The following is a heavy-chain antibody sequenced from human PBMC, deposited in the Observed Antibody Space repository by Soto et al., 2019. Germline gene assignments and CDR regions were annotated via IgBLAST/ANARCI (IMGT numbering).Heavy chain of an antibody. D-gene: IGHD2-21*02. V-gene: IGHV4-59*01. CDR1: GGSISRYY. CDR2: MYNTGST. J-gene: IGHJ6*02. CDR3: ARDLWGYCGTDCYPLDV. Sequence: SETLSLTCDVDGGSISRYYWSWIRQPPGKGLEWIGYMYNTGSTVYNPSFKSRATISVDTSKNQFSLKLNSVTAADTAVYYCARDLWGYCGTDCYPLDVWGQGTTVTAP.